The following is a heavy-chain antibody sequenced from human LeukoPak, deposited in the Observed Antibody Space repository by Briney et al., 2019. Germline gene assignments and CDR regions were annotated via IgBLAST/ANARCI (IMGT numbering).Heavy chain of an antibody. V-gene: IGHV4-59*01. J-gene: IGHJ4*02. D-gene: IGHD1-26*01. Sequence: SETLSLTCTVSGGSLSSYYWSWIRQPPGKGLEWIGYIYYSGSTNYNPSLKSRVTISVDTSKNQFSLKLSSVTAADTAVYYCARGQAASGSYEFDYWGQGTLVTVSS. CDR1: GGSLSSYY. CDR2: IYYSGST. CDR3: ARGQAASGSYEFDY.